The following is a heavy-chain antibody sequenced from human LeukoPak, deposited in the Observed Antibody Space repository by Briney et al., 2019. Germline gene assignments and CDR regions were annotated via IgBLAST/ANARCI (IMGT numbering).Heavy chain of an antibody. V-gene: IGHV5-51*01. CDR1: GYSFTSYW. D-gene: IGHD6-25*01. CDR3: ARIGFYYYYYMDV. CDR2: IYPGDSDT. J-gene: IGHJ6*03. Sequence: GESLKISCKGSGYSFTSYWIGWVRQMPGKGLEWMGIIYPGDSDTRYSPSFQGQVTISADKSISTAYLQWSSLKASDTAKYYCARIGFYYYYYMDVWGKGTTVTVSS.